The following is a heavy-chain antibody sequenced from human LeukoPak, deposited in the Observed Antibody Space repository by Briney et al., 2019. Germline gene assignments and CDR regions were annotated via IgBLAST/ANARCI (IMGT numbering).Heavy chain of an antibody. D-gene: IGHD3-9*01. V-gene: IGHV4-59*01. CDR3: ARDGGKGWLWFDY. CDR2: IYFSGST. Sequence: RASETLSLTCTVSGGSTSSYYWSWIRQPPGKGLEYIGYIYFSGSTNYNPSLKSRVTISVDTSKNQFSLKLSSVTAADTAVYYCARDGGKGWLWFDYWGQGTLVTVSS. J-gene: IGHJ4*02. CDR1: GGSTSSYY.